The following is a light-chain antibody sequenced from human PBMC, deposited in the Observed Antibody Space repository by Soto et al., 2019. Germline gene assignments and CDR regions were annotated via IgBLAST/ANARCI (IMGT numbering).Light chain of an antibody. CDR3: QKYNTYPWT. J-gene: IGKJ1*01. Sequence: DIQMPQSPSTLSASVVFTFPITCLASQSIGTWLAWYQQKPGKAPNLLIYDASNLESGVPSRFSGSGSGTEFTLTISSLQPDDFATYYCQKYNTYPWTFGKGNKGDI. CDR1: QSIGTW. CDR2: DAS. V-gene: IGKV1-5*01.